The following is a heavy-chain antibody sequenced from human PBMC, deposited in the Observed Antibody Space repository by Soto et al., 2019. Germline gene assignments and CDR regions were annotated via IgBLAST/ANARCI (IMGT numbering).Heavy chain of an antibody. CDR1: GFSLSKARMG. D-gene: IGHD1-26*01. CDR2: IFWNDER. Sequence: QVTLKESGPVLVKPTETLTLTCSVSGFSLSKARMGVNWIRQPPGKAPEWLAHIFWNDERSYNTSLKSRLTISRDTSKSQVVLTMTNVDPVDTGTYFCARALREGLPIYYFDSWGQGTLVTVSS. CDR3: ARALREGLPIYYFDS. J-gene: IGHJ4*02. V-gene: IGHV2-26*01.